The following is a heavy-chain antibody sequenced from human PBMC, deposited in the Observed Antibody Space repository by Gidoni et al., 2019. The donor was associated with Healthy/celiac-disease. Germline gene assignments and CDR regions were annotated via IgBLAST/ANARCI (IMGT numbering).Heavy chain of an antibody. D-gene: IGHD3-22*01. J-gene: IGHJ3*02. CDR2: INPNSGGT. CDR1: GYTFTGYY. Sequence: QLQLVQSGSEVTKPGAPVNVSCKASGYTFTGYYMHWVRQAPGQGLEWMGWINPNSGGTNYAQKFQGRVTMTRDTSISTAYMELSRLRSDDTAVYYCARIFPIVVDAFDIWGQGTMVTVSS. CDR3: ARIFPIVVDAFDI. V-gene: IGHV1-2*02.